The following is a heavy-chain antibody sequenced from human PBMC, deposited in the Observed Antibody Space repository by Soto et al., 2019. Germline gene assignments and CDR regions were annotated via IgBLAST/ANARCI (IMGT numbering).Heavy chain of an antibody. CDR2: MYHSGST. V-gene: IGHV4-4*02. D-gene: IGHD3-16*01. CDR3: ARLQMIAFGGHVYRSSDI. J-gene: IGHJ3*02. Sequence: AGSLCLTCAVAVRSISSNYVWSLVRQPPGKGLEWIGEMYHSGSTNYNPSLQSRVTISVDKSKNQFFLTLTSVTAADTAVYYCARLQMIAFGGHVYRSSDIWGQGTLVTVS. CDR1: VRSISSNYV.